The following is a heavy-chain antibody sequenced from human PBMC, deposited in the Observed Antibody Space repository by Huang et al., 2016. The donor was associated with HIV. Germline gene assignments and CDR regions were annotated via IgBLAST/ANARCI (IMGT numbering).Heavy chain of an antibody. J-gene: IGHJ3*01. D-gene: IGHD6-13*01. CDR3: VRDIAPL. Sequence: EVQLVESGGGLVQPGGSLRLSCAASGFTFSRYWMSWVRQAPGKGLEWVANIKEDGREKKYVDSGKGRFTISRDNAKNSLYLQMNSLRAEDTAVYYCVRDIAPLWGQGTMVTVSS. V-gene: IGHV3-7*01. CDR2: IKEDGREK. CDR1: GFTFSRYW.